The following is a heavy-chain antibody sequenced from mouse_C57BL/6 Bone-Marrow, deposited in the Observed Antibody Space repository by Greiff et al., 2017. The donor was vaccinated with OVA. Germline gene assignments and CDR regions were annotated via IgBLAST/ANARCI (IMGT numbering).Heavy chain of an antibody. CDR2: IDPEDGET. CDR1: GFNINDYY. J-gene: IGHJ2*01. Sequence: VQLQQSGAELVKPGASVKLSCTASGFNINDYYMHWVKQRTEQGLEWIGRIDPEDGETKYAQKFQGKATITADTSSNTAYLQLSSLTSEDTAVXYCARDWRDYFDYGGQGTTLTVSS. CDR3: ARDWRDYFDY. V-gene: IGHV14-2*01.